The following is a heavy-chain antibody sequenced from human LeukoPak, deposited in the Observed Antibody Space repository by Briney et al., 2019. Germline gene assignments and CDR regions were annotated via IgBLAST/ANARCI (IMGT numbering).Heavy chain of an antibody. D-gene: IGHD5-24*01. V-gene: IGHV3-74*01. CDR2: INADGSIR. J-gene: IGHJ3*01. CDR3: ARSRDGTLDV. Sequence: AGSLRLSCVASDFTIAHTWVDWVRQDPGEGLVWISSINADGSIRNYAESVKGRFTISRDTAKSRVFLQMNSLRVDDTAMYYCARSRDGTLDVWGQGAMVTVSS. CDR1: DFTIAHTW.